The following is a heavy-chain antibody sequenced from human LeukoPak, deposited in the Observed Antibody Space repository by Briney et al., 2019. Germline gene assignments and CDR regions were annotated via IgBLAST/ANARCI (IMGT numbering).Heavy chain of an antibody. D-gene: IGHD3-10*01. J-gene: IGHJ6*03. V-gene: IGHV1-8*01. Sequence: ASVKVSCKASGYTFTSYDINWVRQATGQGLEWMGWMNTNSGNTGYAQKFQGRVTMTRNTSISTAYMELSSLRSEDTAVYYCARARIPMVRGVIGYYYYYIDVWSKGTTVTVSS. CDR2: MNTNSGNT. CDR3: ARARIPMVRGVIGYYYYYIDV. CDR1: GYTFTSYD.